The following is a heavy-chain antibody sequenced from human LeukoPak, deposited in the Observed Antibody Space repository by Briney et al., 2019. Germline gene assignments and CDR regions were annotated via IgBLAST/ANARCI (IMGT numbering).Heavy chain of an antibody. D-gene: IGHD6-13*01. V-gene: IGHV1-2*02. CDR3: ARDKGKQLVPHFDY. CDR2: INPNSGGT. J-gene: IGHJ4*02. Sequence: ASVKVSCKASGYTFTGYYMHWVRQAPGQGLEWMGWINPNSGGTNYAQKFQGRVAMTRDTSISTAYMELSRLRSDDTAVYYCARDKGKQLVPHFDYWGQGTLVTVSS. CDR1: GYTFTGYY.